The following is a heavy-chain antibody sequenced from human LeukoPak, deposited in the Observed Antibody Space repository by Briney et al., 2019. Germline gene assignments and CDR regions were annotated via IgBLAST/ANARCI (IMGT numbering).Heavy chain of an antibody. Sequence: PSETLSLTCTVSGGSMSGYYWSWIRQPAAKGLEWIGRIFTSGSTHYNPSLRSRVTISLDKSRNQFSLNLRSVTAADTAVYFCAREEYSDSSCRILWGQGTLVTVSS. D-gene: IGHD6-19*01. CDR1: GGSMSGYY. J-gene: IGHJ4*02. CDR2: IFTSGST. V-gene: IGHV4-4*07. CDR3: AREEYSDSSCRIL.